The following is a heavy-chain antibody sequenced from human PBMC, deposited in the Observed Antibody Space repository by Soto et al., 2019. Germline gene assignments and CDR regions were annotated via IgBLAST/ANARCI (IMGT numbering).Heavy chain of an antibody. CDR3: ARHRGQLWPLDY. Sequence: PSETLSLTCTVSGGSISSHYWTWIRQPAGKGLEWIGRIYTSGTTNYNPSLTSRVTMSVDTSKNQFSLNLTSVTAADTAVYYCARHRGQLWPLDYWGQGTLVTVSS. J-gene: IGHJ4*02. CDR1: GGSISSHY. D-gene: IGHD5-18*01. V-gene: IGHV4-4*07. CDR2: IYTSGTT.